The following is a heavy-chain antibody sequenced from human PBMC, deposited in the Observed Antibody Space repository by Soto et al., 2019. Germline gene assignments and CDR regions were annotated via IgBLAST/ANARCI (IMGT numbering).Heavy chain of an antibody. D-gene: IGHD3-3*01. J-gene: IGHJ5*02. V-gene: IGHV1-2*04. CDR3: ARGAEIWSGYYLAWGSPNWFDP. CDR1: GYTFTGCY. Sequence: ASVKVSCKASGYTFTGCYMHWVRQAPGQGLEWMGWINPNSGGTNYAQKFQGWVTMTRDTSISTAYMELSRLRSDDTAVYYCARGAEIWSGYYLAWGSPNWFDPWGQGTLVTVSS. CDR2: INPNSGGT.